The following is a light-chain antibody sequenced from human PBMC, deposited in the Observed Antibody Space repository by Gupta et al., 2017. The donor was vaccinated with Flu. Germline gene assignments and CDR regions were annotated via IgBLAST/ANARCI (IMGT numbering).Light chain of an antibody. CDR3: RQSKTWPEV. V-gene: IGKV2-30*02. CDR1: QVRVHDNGDTY. J-gene: IGKJ3*01. CDR2: QGS. Sequence: VTLGKPASISCSASQVRVHDNGDTYLNWFQQRPGQSPRRLIYQGSNRDSGVPDRFSGSGSGTDFTLKISRVEAEDVGIYYCRQSKTWPEVFGHGTKVDIK.